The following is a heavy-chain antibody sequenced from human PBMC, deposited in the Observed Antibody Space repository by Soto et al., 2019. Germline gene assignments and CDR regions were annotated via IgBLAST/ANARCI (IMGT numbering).Heavy chain of an antibody. CDR2: IYSGGST. CDR1: GFTVSSNY. Sequence: GRSLRLSCAASGFTVSSNYMSWVRQAPGKGLEWVSVIYSGGSTYYADSVKGRFTISGHNSKNTLYLQMNSLRAEDTAVYYCARGQLGIGAFDILGQGTMVTGSS. D-gene: IGHD7-27*01. V-gene: IGHV3-53*04. J-gene: IGHJ3*02. CDR3: ARGQLGIGAFDI.